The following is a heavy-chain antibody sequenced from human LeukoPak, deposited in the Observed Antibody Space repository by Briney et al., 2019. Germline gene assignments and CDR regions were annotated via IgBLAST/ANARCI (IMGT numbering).Heavy chain of an antibody. CDR2: INWNGGSI. V-gene: IGHV3-20*04. Sequence: GGSLRLSCAASGFFFNNYGMSWVRQAPGKGLEWVSGINWNGGSIGYSDSVKGRFTISTDNAKNSLYMQINSLRAEDTALYYCARADKDGYGFFGFDYWGQGTLVTVSS. CDR3: ARADKDGYGFFGFDY. D-gene: IGHD5-18*01. J-gene: IGHJ4*02. CDR1: GFFFNNYG.